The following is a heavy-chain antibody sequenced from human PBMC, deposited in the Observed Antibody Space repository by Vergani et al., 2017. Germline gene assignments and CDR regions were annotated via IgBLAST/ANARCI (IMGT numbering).Heavy chain of an antibody. CDR2: VDPEDGET. V-gene: IGHV1-69-2*01. CDR3: ATLTVAAAGYYYYGMDV. D-gene: IGHD6-13*01. J-gene: IGHJ6*02. Sequence: EVQLVQSGAEVKKPGATVKISCKDSGYTFTDYYLHWVQQAPGKGLEWMGLVDPEDGETIYAEKFQGRGTVTAKTSTDTAYMKLSSVRSEDTAVYYCATLTVAAAGYYYYGMDVWGQGTTVTVSS. CDR1: GYTFTDYY.